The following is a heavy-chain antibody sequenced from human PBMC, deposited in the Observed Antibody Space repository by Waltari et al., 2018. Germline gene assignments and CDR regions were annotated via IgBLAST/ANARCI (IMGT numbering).Heavy chain of an antibody. J-gene: IGHJ3*01. Sequence: EVQLVESGGGLVQPGGSLRLSCAASGLTFSSYWMTWVRQAPGKGLEWVANIKQDGSEKSYVDSVKGRFLMSRDNAKNSLSLQMNSLKAEDTAVYYCARPFRSGWYDGSFDVWGQGTMVTVSS. CDR1: GLTFSSYW. CDR2: IKQDGSEK. V-gene: IGHV3-7*04. CDR3: ARPFRSGWYDGSFDV. D-gene: IGHD6-19*01.